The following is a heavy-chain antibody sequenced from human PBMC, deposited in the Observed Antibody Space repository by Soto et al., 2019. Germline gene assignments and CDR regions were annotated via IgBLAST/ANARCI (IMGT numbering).Heavy chain of an antibody. D-gene: IGHD3-3*01. CDR1: GGSISSGDYY. CDR2: IYYSGST. CDR3: ARWWSGSRQGFDP. Sequence: QVQLQESGPGLVKPSQTLSLTCTVSGGSISSGDYYWSWIPQHPGKGLEWIGYIYYSGSTYYNPSLKSRVTISVDTSKHQFSLKLSSVTAADTAVYYCARWWSGSRQGFDPWGQGTLVTVSS. J-gene: IGHJ5*02. V-gene: IGHV4-31*03.